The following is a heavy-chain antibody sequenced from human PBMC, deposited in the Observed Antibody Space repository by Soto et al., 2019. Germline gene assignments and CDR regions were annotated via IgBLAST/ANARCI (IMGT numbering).Heavy chain of an antibody. J-gene: IGHJ4*02. D-gene: IGHD3-16*02. V-gene: IGHV4-34*01. Sequence: PSETLSLTCAVYGGSFSGYYWSWIRQPPGKGLEWIGEINHSGSTNYNPSLKSRVTISVDTSKNQFSLKLSSVTAADTAVYYCARTSGGRIMITFGGVIPHFDYWGQGTLVTVSS. CDR1: GGSFSGYY. CDR3: ARTSGGRIMITFGGVIPHFDY. CDR2: INHSGST.